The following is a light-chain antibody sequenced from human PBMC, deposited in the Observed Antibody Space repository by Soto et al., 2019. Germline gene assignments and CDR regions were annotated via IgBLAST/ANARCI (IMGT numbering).Light chain of an antibody. V-gene: IGKV3-20*01. CDR1: QSVSSSY. CDR2: GAS. J-gene: IGKJ5*01. Sequence: EIVLTQSPGTLSLSPGERATLSCRASQSVSSSYLAWYQQTPGQAPRLLIYGASSRATGIPDRFTGSESGTDFTLTISKLKPEYVAWYYWQQYGSSHITFGQGTRLEIK. CDR3: QQYGSSHIT.